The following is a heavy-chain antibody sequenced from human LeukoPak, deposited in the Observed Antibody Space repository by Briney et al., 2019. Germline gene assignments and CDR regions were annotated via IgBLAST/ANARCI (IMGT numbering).Heavy chain of an antibody. CDR1: GFTFSDYY. V-gene: IGHV3-11*06. CDR2: ISSSSSYT. D-gene: IGHD2-2*01. CDR3: AGEARGSSRSFYY. J-gene: IGHJ4*01. Sequence: GGSLRLSCAASGFTFSDYYMSWIRQAPGKGLEWVSYISSSSSYTNYADSVKGRFTISRDNAKKSLYLQMNSLGVEDTAGYFLAGEARGSSRSFYYWGQGTLVTGS.